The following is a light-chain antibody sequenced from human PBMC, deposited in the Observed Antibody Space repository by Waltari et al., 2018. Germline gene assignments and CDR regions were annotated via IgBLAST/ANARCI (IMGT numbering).Light chain of an antibody. CDR1: QSVSSN. CDR2: GAS. Sequence: EIVMTQSPATLSVSPGERATLSCRASQSVSSNLAWYQQKLGQAPRLLIYGASTRATGIPARFSGSGTGTEFTLTISSLQSEDFAIYYCQQYNNWPPVTFGQGTRLEVK. J-gene: IGKJ5*01. CDR3: QQYNNWPPVT. V-gene: IGKV3-15*01.